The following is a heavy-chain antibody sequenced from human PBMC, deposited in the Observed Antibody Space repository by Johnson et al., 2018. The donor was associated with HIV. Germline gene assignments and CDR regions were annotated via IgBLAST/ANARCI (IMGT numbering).Heavy chain of an antibody. CDR1: GFTFSSYA. CDR2: ISYDGSNK. Sequence: QVQLVESGGGVQRPGGSLRLSCAASGFTFSSYAMHWVLQAPGKGLEWVAVISYDGSNKYYADSVKGRFTISRDNSKNTLYLQMNSLRAEDTAVYYCAKDRYYDSSGPDAFDIWGQGTMVTVSS. J-gene: IGHJ3*02. CDR3: AKDRYYDSSGPDAFDI. D-gene: IGHD3-22*01. V-gene: IGHV3-30*14.